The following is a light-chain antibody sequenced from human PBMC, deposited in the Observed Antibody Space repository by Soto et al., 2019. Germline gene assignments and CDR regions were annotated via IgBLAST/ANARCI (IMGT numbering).Light chain of an antibody. Sequence: ESVVTQCRGTLYLNPGERANLSCRASQSVSSYVSWYQRKPGQAPRLLIYDASNRATGIPARFSGSGSGTDFTLTISSLEPEDFAVYYCQQRSNWPITSGQGTRLQI. CDR3: QQRSNWPIT. J-gene: IGKJ5*01. CDR1: QSVSSY. V-gene: IGKV3-11*01. CDR2: DAS.